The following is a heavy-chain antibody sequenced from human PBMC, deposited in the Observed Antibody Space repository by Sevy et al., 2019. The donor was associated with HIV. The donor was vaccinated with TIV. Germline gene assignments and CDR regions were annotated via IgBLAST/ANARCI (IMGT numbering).Heavy chain of an antibody. D-gene: IGHD3-22*01. CDR3: AKDMYYYDSSGFVY. V-gene: IGHV3-43*01. CDR2: ISWDGGST. CDR1: GFTFDDYT. Sequence: GGSLRLSCAASGFTFDDYTMHWVRQAPGKGLESVSLISWDGGSTYYADSVKGRFTISRDNSKNSLYLQMNSLRTEDTALYYCAKDMYYYDSSGFVYWGQGTLVTVSS. J-gene: IGHJ4*02.